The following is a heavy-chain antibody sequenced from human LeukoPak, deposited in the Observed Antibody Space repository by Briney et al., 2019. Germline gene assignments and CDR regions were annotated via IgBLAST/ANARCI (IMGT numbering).Heavy chain of an antibody. D-gene: IGHD6-6*01. Sequence: PGGSLRLSCAASGFTFSSYWMHWVRQAPGKGLVWVSRINSDGSSTSYADSVKGRFTISRDNAKNTLYLQMNSLRAEDTAVYYCARTNPEDYSSSLYYFDYWGQGTLVTVPS. CDR2: INSDGSST. CDR3: ARTNPEDYSSSLYYFDY. V-gene: IGHV3-74*01. J-gene: IGHJ4*02. CDR1: GFTFSSYW.